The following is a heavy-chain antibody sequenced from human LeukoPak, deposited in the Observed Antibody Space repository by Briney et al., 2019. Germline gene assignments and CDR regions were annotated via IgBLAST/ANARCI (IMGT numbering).Heavy chain of an antibody. CDR2: IETNGVKT. CDR3: AKDLRNGDNYGFLDY. Sequence: GESLRLSCAASGFPFTNYAMSWVRQAPGKGLEWVSSIETNGVKTYYADSVKGRFTVSRDNSKNTLYLQMNSLRVEDTAIYYCAKDLRNGDNYGFLDYWGQGTLVTVSP. J-gene: IGHJ4*02. D-gene: IGHD4/OR15-4a*01. CDR1: GFPFTNYA. V-gene: IGHV3-23*01.